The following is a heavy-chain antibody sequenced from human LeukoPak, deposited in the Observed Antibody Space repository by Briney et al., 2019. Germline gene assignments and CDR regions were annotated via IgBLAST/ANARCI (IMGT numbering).Heavy chain of an antibody. Sequence: GGSLRLSCAASGFTFSDYYMSWIRQAPGKGLEWVSYISSSGSTIYYADSVKGRFTISRDNAKNSLYLQMNSLRAEDTAVYYCARRSRSPTYYYGSGSRNWFDPWGQGTLVTVSS. CDR2: ISSSGSTI. J-gene: IGHJ5*02. CDR1: GFTFSDYY. D-gene: IGHD3-10*01. CDR3: ARRSRSPTYYYGSGSRNWFDP. V-gene: IGHV3-11*04.